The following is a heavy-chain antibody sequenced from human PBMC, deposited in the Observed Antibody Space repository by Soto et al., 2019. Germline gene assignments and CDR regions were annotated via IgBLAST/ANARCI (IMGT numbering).Heavy chain of an antibody. CDR2: ISSSSSYI. J-gene: IGHJ4*02. CDR1: GFTFSSYS. Sequence: PGGSLRLSCAASGFTFSSYSMNWVRQAPGKGLEWVSSISSSSSYIYYADSVKGRFTISRDNAKNSLYLQMNSLRAEDTAVYYCARGDSSGYYKEFDYWGQGTLVTVSS. D-gene: IGHD3-22*01. CDR3: ARGDSSGYYKEFDY. V-gene: IGHV3-21*01.